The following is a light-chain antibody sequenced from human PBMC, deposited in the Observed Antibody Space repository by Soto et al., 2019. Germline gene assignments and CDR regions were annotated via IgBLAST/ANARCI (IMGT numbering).Light chain of an antibody. V-gene: IGLV2-23*03. CDR3: CSYAGSSTFSYV. J-gene: IGLJ1*01. CDR1: SSDVGSYNL. Sequence: QSVLTQPASVSGSPGQSITISCTGTSSDVGSYNLVSWYQQHPGKAPKLMIYEGSKRPSGVSNRFSSSKSGNTASLTISGLQAEDEADYYCCSYAGSSTFSYVFGTGTKVTVL. CDR2: EGS.